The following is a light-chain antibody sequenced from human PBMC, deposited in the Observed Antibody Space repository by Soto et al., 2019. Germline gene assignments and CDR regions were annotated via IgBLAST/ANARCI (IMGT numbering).Light chain of an antibody. J-gene: IGLJ1*01. CDR3: GTWDTSLRVFDV. CDR1: SSNIGSNT. V-gene: IGLV1-51*01. CDR2: DNY. Sequence: QSVLTQPPSASGTPGQRVTISCSGSSSNIGSNTVNWYQHLPGTAPRILIYDNYKRPSGIPDRFSGFKSGTSATLGITGLQTGDEADYYCGTWDTSLRVFDVFGSGTKATVL.